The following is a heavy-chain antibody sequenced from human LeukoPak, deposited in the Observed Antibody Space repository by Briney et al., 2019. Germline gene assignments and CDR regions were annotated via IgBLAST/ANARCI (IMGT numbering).Heavy chain of an antibody. J-gene: IGHJ6*03. CDR3: ASTVTRVYYYYYMDV. V-gene: IGHV3-30*02. CDR2: IRYDGSNK. D-gene: IGHD4-17*01. CDR1: GFTFSSYG. Sequence: GGSLRLSCAASGFTFSSYGMHWVRQAPGKGLEWVAFIRYDGSNKYYADSVKGRFTISRDNSKNTLYLQMNSLRAEDTAVYYCASTVTRVYYYYYMDVWGKGTTVTISS.